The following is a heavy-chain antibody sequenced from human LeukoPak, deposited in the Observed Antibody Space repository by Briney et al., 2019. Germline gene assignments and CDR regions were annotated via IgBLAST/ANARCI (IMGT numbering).Heavy chain of an antibody. CDR1: GYTFANYD. V-gene: IGHV1-8*01. J-gene: IGHJ4*02. CDR3: ATDNYFDTSGYFHFDY. D-gene: IGHD3-22*01. Sequence: ASVKVSCKTSGYTFANYDINWVRQAPGQGLEWMGWMTPNSGNTGLAQKFQGRLTMTRNTSISTAYMELSSLRSEDTAVYYCATDNYFDTSGYFHFDYWGQGTLVTVSS. CDR2: MTPNSGNT.